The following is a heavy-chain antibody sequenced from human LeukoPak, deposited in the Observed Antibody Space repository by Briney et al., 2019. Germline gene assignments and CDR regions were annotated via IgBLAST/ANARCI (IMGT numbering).Heavy chain of an antibody. CDR2: ISNDNSII. CDR3: VTDWPVW. Sequence: GGSLRLSCAVSGFTFSASGMHWVRQAPGKGLEWVSYISNDNSIIHYGDSVKARFAISKDNVKNSLFLQMNSLRADDTAVYFCVTDWPVWWGQGTLVTVSS. CDR1: GFTFSASG. D-gene: IGHD3-16*01. J-gene: IGHJ4*02. V-gene: IGHV3-48*01.